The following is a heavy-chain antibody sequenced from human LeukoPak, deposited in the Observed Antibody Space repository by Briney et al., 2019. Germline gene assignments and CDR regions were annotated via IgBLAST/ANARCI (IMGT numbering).Heavy chain of an antibody. V-gene: IGHV3-23*01. Sequence: GGSLRLSCAASGFTFSSYGMSWVRQAPGKGLEWVSAISGSGGSTYYADSVKGRFTISRDNSKNTLYLQMNSLRAEDTAVYYCARVVKMATIDYYYYYMDVWGKGTTVTISS. CDR1: GFTFSSYG. CDR2: ISGSGGST. D-gene: IGHD5-24*01. CDR3: ARVVKMATIDYYYYYMDV. J-gene: IGHJ6*03.